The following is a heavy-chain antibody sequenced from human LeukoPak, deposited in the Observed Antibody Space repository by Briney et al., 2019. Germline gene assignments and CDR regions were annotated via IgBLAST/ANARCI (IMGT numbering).Heavy chain of an antibody. CDR1: GYTLTELS. V-gene: IGHV1-24*01. J-gene: IGHJ4*02. CDR2: FDPEDGET. CDR3: ARDPLDCSGGSCYSNIPIDY. D-gene: IGHD2-15*01. Sequence: ASVRVSCKVSGYTLTELSMHWVRQAPGKGLEWMGGFDPEDGETIYAQKFQGRVTMTEDTSTDTAYMELSSLRSEDTAVYYCARDPLDCSGGSCYSNIPIDYWGQGTLVTVSS.